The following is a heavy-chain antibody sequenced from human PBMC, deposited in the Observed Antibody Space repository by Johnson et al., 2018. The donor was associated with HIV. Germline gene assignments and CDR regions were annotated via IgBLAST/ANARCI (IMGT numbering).Heavy chain of an antibody. J-gene: IGHJ3*02. CDR3: ARGLAADAFDI. D-gene: IGHD6-13*01. CDR2: INGSGGST. CDR1: GFTFSNYA. Sequence: QMMLVESGGDLVQPGGSLRLSCAASGFTFSNYALQWVRQAPGKGLVWVSRINGSGGSTYYADSVKGRFTISRDNSKNTLYLQMNSLRAEDTAVYYCARGLAADAFDIWGQGTMVTVSS. V-gene: IGHV3-64*04.